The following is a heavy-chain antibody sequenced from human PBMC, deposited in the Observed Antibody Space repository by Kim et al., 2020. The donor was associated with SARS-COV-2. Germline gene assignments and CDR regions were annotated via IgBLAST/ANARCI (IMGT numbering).Heavy chain of an antibody. CDR2: IYPGGST. CDR1: GGSITSINW. Sequence: SETLSLTCTVSGGSITSINWWSWVRQSPGKGLEWIGEIYPGGSTNYNPSLKSRVSMSLDSSKNQFSLSLTSVTAADTAVYYCAGESFDPLGQGTLVTVSS. V-gene: IGHV4-4*02. J-gene: IGHJ5*02. CDR3: AGESFDP.